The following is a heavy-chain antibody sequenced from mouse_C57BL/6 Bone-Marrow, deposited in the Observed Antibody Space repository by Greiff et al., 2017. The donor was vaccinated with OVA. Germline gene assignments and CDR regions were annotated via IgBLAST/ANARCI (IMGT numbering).Heavy chain of an antibody. V-gene: IGHV1-50*01. Sequence: QVQLKQPGAELVKPGASVKLSCKASGYTFTSYWMQWVKQRPGQGLEWIGEIDPSDSYTNYNPKFKGKATLTVDTSSSTAYMQLSSLTSEDSAVYYCARGDYDYAWFAYWGQGTLVTVSA. J-gene: IGHJ3*01. CDR3: ARGDYDYAWFAY. CDR2: IDPSDSYT. D-gene: IGHD2-4*01. CDR1: GYTFTSYW.